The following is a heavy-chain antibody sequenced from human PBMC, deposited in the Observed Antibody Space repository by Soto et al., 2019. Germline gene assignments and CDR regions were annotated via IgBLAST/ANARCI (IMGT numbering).Heavy chain of an antibody. Sequence: SETLSLTCNVSGGSTSGLYWSWFRQFAGKGLELIAYMYYNENSVYNPSLKSRVTISVDTSKNQFSLMLSSMTAADTAEYYCAREVTYDYDSRETTYFDYWGQGTLVTFSS. CDR2: MYYNENS. D-gene: IGHD3-22*01. V-gene: IGHV4-59*12. J-gene: IGHJ4*02. CDR3: AREVTYDYDSRETTYFDY. CDR1: GGSTSGLY.